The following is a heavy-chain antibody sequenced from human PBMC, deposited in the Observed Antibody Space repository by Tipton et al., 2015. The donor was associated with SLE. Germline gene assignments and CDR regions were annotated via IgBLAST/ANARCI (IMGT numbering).Heavy chain of an antibody. D-gene: IGHD3-22*01. CDR1: GGSISSHY. Sequence: TLSLTCTVSGGSISSHYWSWIRQPPGKGLEWIGYIYYSGSTNYNPSLKSRVTISVDTSKNQFSLKLSSVTAADTAVYYCARAQGDSSGYYGRDAFDIWGQTTMVTVAS. CDR2: IYYSGST. CDR3: ARAQGDSSGYYGRDAFDI. J-gene: IGHJ3*02. V-gene: IGHV4-59*11.